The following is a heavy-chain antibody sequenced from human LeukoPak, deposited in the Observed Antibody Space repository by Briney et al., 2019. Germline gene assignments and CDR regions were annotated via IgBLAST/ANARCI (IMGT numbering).Heavy chain of an antibody. J-gene: IGHJ4*02. V-gene: IGHV4-34*01. Sequence: SETLSLTCAVYGGSFSGYYWSWIRKPPGKGLEWIGEINHSGSTNYNPSLKSRVTISVDTSKNQFSLKLSSVTAADTAVYYCARGLWSFDYWGQGTLVTVSS. CDR2: INHSGST. D-gene: IGHD3-10*01. CDR1: GGSFSGYY. CDR3: ARGLWSFDY.